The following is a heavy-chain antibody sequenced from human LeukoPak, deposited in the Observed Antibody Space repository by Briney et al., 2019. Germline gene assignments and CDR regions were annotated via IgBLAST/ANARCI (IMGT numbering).Heavy chain of an antibody. CDR1: GFTFSSDR. CDR3: ARVYDSSGYF. J-gene: IGHJ6*04. V-gene: IGHV3-21*01. CDR2: ISSSSSYI. D-gene: IGHD3-22*01. Sequence: GGSLRLSCAASGFTFSSDRMSWGRQAPGEGLEWGSSISSSSSYIYYADSVKSRFTISRENAKNSLYLQMNSLRAEDTAVYYCARVYDSSGYFWGKGTTVTVSS.